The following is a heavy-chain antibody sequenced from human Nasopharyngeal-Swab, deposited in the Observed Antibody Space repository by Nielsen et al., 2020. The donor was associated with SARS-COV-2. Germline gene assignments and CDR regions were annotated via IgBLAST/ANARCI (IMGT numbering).Heavy chain of an antibody. CDR3: AGDPRLRYFDY. Sequence: WIRQPPGKGLEWVALISFDGSNKWYADSVKGRFTISRDISKNTLYLQMNSLRAEDTAIYYCAGDPRLRYFDYWGQGTLVTVSS. CDR2: ISFDGSNK. D-gene: IGHD3-16*01. V-gene: IGHV3-30-3*01. J-gene: IGHJ4*02.